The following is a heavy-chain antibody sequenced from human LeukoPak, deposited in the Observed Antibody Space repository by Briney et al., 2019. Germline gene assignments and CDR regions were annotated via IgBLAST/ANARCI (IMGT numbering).Heavy chain of an antibody. J-gene: IGHJ5*02. CDR1: GGSISSYY. D-gene: IGHD2-2*01. V-gene: IGHV4-59*12. CDR2: IYYSGST. Sequence: SETLSLTCTVSGGSISSYYWSWIRQPPGKGLEWIGYIYYSGSTNYNPSLKSRVTISVDTSKNQFSLKLSSVTAADTAVYYCARESRKYCSSTSCYGVRFDPWGQGTLVTVSS. CDR3: ARESRKYCSSTSCYGVRFDP.